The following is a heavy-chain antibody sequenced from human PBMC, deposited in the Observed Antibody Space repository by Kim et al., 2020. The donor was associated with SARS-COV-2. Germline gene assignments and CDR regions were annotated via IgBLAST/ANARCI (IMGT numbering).Heavy chain of an antibody. CDR2: INAGNGNT. CDR3: ARISSSWFRYFDY. J-gene: IGHJ4*02. Sequence: ASVKVSCKASGYTFTSYAMHWVRQAPGQRLEWMGWINAGNGNTKYSQKFQGRVTITRDTSASTAYMELSSLRSEDTAVYYCARISSSWFRYFDYWGQGTLVTVSS. V-gene: IGHV1-3*01. CDR1: GYTFTSYA. D-gene: IGHD6-13*01.